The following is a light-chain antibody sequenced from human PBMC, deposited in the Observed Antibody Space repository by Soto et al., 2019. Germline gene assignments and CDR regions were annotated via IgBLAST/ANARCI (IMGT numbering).Light chain of an antibody. CDR1: QGIGSF. CDR2: AAS. V-gene: IGKV1-9*01. CDR3: QQFNSFPLT. J-gene: IGKJ4*01. Sequence: QLTQSPSSLSASVGDRVTITCRASQGIGSFLAWYQQKPGNAPKLLIYAASTLQSGVPSRFSGSGSGTDFTLTISSLQPEDFATFYCQQFNSFPLTFGGGTKVDIK.